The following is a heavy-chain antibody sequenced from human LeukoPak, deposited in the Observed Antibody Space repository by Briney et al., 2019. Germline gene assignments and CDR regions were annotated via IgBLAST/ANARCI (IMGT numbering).Heavy chain of an antibody. Sequence: ASVKVSCKASGYTFTGYYMHWVRQAPGQGLEWMGWINPNSGGTNYAQKFQGRVTMTRDTSTSTAYMELSRLRSDDTAVYYCARDIRGSGSYLNYWGQGTLVTVSS. CDR3: ARDIRGSGSYLNY. CDR2: INPNSGGT. D-gene: IGHD3-10*01. V-gene: IGHV1-2*02. J-gene: IGHJ4*02. CDR1: GYTFTGYY.